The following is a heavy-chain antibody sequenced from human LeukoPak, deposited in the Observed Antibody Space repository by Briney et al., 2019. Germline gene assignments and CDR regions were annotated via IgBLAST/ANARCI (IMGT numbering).Heavy chain of an antibody. J-gene: IGHJ5*02. D-gene: IGHD3-10*01. V-gene: IGHV1-2*02. CDR2: INPNTGGT. Sequence: GASVKVSCKAFGYTFTGYHMHWVRQAPGQGLEWMGWINPNTGGTNYAQKFQGRVTMTRDTSISTAYMELSRLRSDDTAVYYCATLLSALETKPWGQGTQVTVSS. CDR1: GYTFTGYH. CDR3: ATLLSALETKP.